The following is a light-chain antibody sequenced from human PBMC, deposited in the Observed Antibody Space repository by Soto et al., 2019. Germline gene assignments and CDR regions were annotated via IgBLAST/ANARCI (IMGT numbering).Light chain of an antibody. Sequence: QSALTQPASVSGSPGPSVTISCTGTSSDVGGYNYVSWYQQHPGKAPKLMIFEVSNRPSGVSNRFSGSKSGNTASLTISGLQAEDEADYYCSSYTRTSTLVAFGGGTKLTVL. CDR1: SSDVGGYNY. J-gene: IGLJ2*01. CDR2: EVS. CDR3: SSYTRTSTLVA. V-gene: IGLV2-14*01.